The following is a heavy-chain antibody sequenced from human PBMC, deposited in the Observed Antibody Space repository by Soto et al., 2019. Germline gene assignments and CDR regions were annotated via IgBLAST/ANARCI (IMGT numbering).Heavy chain of an antibody. CDR1: GGSISSSSYY. CDR3: GMTTVTSYWYFDL. CDR2: IYYSGST. J-gene: IGHJ2*01. Sequence: QLQLQESGPGLVKPSETLSLTCTVSGGSISSSSYYWGWIRQPPGKGLEWIGSIYYSGSTYYNPSLKSRVTISVDTSKNQFSLQLSSVTAADTAVYYCGMTTVTSYWYFDLWGRGTLVTVSS. D-gene: IGHD4-17*01. V-gene: IGHV4-39*01.